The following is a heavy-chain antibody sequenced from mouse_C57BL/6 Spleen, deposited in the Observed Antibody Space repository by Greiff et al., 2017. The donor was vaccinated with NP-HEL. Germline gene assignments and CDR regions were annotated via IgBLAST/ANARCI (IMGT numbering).Heavy chain of an antibody. CDR1: GYAFSSYW. D-gene: IGHD1-1*01. J-gene: IGHJ4*01. V-gene: IGHV1-80*01. CDR2: IYPGDGDT. Sequence: VQLQQSGAELVQPGASVKISCKASGYAFSSYWMNWVKQRPGKGLEWIGQIYPGDGDTNYNGKLKGKATLTADKSSSTVYMQLSSLTSEDSAVYFCARFHYGSSYAMDYWGQGTSVTVSS. CDR3: ARFHYGSSYAMDY.